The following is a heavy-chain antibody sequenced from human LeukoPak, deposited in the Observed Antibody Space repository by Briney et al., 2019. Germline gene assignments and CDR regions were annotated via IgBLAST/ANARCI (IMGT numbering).Heavy chain of an antibody. J-gene: IGHJ4*02. CDR2: IKQDGSEK. CDR3: ARDPVEWELLLDY. CDR1: GFTFSSYW. Sequence: GGSLRLSCAASGFTFSSYWMSWVRQAPGKGLEWVANIKQDGSEKYYADSVKGRFSISRDNARNSVYLQMASLRVEDTAVYYCARDPVEWELLLDYWGQGTLVTVSS. D-gene: IGHD1-26*01. V-gene: IGHV3-7*01.